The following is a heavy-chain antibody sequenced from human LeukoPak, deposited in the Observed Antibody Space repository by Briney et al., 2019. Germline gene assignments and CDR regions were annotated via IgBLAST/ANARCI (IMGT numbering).Heavy chain of an antibody. D-gene: IGHD5-12*01. CDR1: GGSFSGYY. Sequence: SETLSLTCAVYGGSFSGYYWSGIRQPPGKGLEWIGEINHSGRNNYNPSLKSRVTISVATSKNQFSLKLSSVTAADTAVYYCARVVDQGTFDIWGQGTMVTVSS. V-gene: IGHV4-34*01. J-gene: IGHJ3*02. CDR2: INHSGRN. CDR3: ARVVDQGTFDI.